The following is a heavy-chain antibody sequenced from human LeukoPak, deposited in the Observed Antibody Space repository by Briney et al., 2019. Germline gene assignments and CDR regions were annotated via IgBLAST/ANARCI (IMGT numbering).Heavy chain of an antibody. Sequence: SETLSLTCTVSGGSVSSSSYYWAWIRQPPGKGLEWIGSVYYDGGTSYSPSLKSRVTVPVDTSRNQFSLRLRSVTAADTAVYYCVRETCGSSRTEYWGQGTLVTVSS. CDR1: GGSVSSSSYY. V-gene: IGHV4-39*07. J-gene: IGHJ4*02. CDR3: VRETCGSSRTEY. CDR2: VYYDGGT. D-gene: IGHD6-13*01.